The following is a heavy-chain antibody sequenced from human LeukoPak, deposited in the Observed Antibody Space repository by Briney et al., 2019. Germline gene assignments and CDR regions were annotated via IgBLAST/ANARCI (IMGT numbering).Heavy chain of an antibody. J-gene: IGHJ6*02. CDR3: ARATISGGSAGGGYYYGMDV. CDR1: GGSISSYY. CDR2: IYYSGST. V-gene: IGHV4-59*08. Sequence: SETLSLTCTVSGGSISSYYWSWIRQPPGKGLEWIGHIYYSGSTNYNPSLKSRITISIDTSKNQFSLKLSSVTAADTAVYYCARATISGGSAGGGYYYGMDVWGQGTTVTVSS. D-gene: IGHD2-15*01.